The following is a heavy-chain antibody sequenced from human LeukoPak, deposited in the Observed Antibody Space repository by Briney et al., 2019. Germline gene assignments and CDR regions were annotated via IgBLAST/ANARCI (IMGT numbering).Heavy chain of an antibody. CDR2: IKQDGSEK. J-gene: IGHJ4*02. CDR1: GFTFSSYW. Sequence: GGSLRLSCAASGFTFSSYWMSWVRQAPGKGLEWVANIKQDGSEKYYVDSVKGRFTISRDNAKNSLYLQMNGLRAEDTAVYYCARPRGSGWYLYYFDYWGQGTLVTVSS. D-gene: IGHD6-19*01. V-gene: IGHV3-7*01. CDR3: ARPRGSGWYLYYFDY.